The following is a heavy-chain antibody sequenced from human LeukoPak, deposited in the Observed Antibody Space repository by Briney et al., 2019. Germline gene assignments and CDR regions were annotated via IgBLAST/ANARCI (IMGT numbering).Heavy chain of an antibody. CDR2: ISAYNGNT. CDR3: AGGGHIVVVVAATLSAFDI. V-gene: IGHV1-18*01. CDR1: GYTFTSYG. J-gene: IGHJ3*02. D-gene: IGHD2-15*01. Sequence: ASVKVSCTASGYTFTSYGISWVRQAPGQGLEWMGWISAYNGNTNYAQTLQGRVTMSTDKSTSTAYMELRSLRSDDTAVYYCAGGGHIVVVVAATLSAFDIWGQGTMVTVSS.